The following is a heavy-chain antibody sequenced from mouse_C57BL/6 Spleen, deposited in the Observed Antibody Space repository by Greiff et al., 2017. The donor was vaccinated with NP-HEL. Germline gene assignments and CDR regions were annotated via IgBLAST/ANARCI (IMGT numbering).Heavy chain of an antibody. D-gene: IGHD1-1*01. CDR1: GYTFTSYW. J-gene: IGHJ4*01. Sequence: QVHVKQSGAELAKPGASVKLSCKASGYTFTSYWMHWVKQRPGQGLEWIGYINPSSGYTKYNQKFKDKATLTADKSSSTAYMQLSSLTYEDSAVYYCATYYYGSSYGAMDYWGQGTSVTVSS. CDR3: ATYYYGSSYGAMDY. CDR2: INPSSGYT. V-gene: IGHV1-7*01.